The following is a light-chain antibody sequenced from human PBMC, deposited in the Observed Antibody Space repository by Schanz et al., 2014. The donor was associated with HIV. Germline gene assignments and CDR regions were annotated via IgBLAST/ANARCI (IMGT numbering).Light chain of an antibody. V-gene: IGLV1-40*01. CDR2: DVS. CDR1: SSNTGTYE. J-gene: IGLJ2*01. Sequence: QSVLTEPPSLSGAPGQRVTISCSGSSSNTGTYEVHWYQQLPGKAPKLMIYDVSNRPSGVSNRFSGSKSGNTASLTISGLQAEDEADYYCSSYTSSSSVVFGGGTKLTV. CDR3: SSYTSSSSVV.